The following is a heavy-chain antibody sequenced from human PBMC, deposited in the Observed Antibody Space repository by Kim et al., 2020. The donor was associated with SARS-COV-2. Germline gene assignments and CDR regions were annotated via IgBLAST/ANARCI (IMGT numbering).Heavy chain of an antibody. CDR2: IYYSGST. J-gene: IGHJ4*02. Sequence: SETLSLTCTVSGDSISSSSYYWGWIRQTPGKGLEWIGSIYYSGSTYYNPSLKSRVTISVETSQNQFSLKLKSVTAADTAVYYCARLGLRSLCVYYWGQGT. V-gene: IGHV4-39*01. D-gene: IGHD2-21*02. CDR3: ARLGLRSLCVYY. CDR1: GDSISSSSYY.